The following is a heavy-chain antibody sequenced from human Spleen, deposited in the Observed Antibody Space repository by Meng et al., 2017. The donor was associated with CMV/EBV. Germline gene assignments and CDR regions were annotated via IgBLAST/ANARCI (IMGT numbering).Heavy chain of an antibody. J-gene: IGHJ4*02. CDR3: ATWGAFDY. D-gene: IGHD3-16*01. V-gene: IGHV5-51*01. CDR2: IYPGDSET. CDR1: GYSFTSYW. Sequence: KVSCKGSGYSFTSYWIGWVSQMPGKGLEWMGIIYPGDSETRYSPSFQGQVTISADKSISTAYLQWSSLKASDTAMYYCATWGAFDYWGQGTLVTVSS.